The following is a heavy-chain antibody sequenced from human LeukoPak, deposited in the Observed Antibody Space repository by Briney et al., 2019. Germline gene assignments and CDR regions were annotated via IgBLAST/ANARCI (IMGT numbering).Heavy chain of an antibody. CDR2: IYYSGST. CDR3: AGFPMTIPDY. CDR1: GGSISSSSYY. J-gene: IGHJ4*02. V-gene: IGHV4-39*01. Sequence: PSETLSLTCTVSGGSISSSSYYWGWIRQPPGKGQEWIGSIYYSGSTYYNPSLKSRVTISVDTSKNQFSLKLSSVAAADTAVYYCAGFPMTIPDYWGQGTLVTVSS. D-gene: IGHD2-2*02.